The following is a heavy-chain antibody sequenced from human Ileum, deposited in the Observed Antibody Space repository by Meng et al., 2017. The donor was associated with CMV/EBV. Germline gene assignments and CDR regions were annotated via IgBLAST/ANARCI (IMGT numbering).Heavy chain of an antibody. D-gene: IGHD3-10*01. CDR1: GGSLTSYY. CDR2: IHPTGTT. Sequence: GADPHRLPLRGTLSPPSTFTGGSLTSYYWTWIRQPDGKGLEWIGRIHPTGTTDDNPSLRSRVSMSLDKSKNQFSLKLTSVTAADTAVYYCARAAARGVPVDLWGQGTLVTVSS. CDR3: ARAAARGVPVDL. V-gene: IGHV4-4*07. J-gene: IGHJ5*02.